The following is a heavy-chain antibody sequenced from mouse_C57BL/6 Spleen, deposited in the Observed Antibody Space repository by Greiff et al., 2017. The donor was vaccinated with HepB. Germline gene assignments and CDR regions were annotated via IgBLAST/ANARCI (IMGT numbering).Heavy chain of an antibody. Sequence: QVQLQQPGAELVMPGASVKLSCKASGYTFTSYWMHWVKQRPGQGLEWIGEIDPSDSYTNYNQKFKGKSTLTVDKSSSTAYMQISSLTSEDSAFYYCARGVDSKMYFDVWGTGTTVTVSS. CDR2: IDPSDSYT. J-gene: IGHJ1*03. D-gene: IGHD2-5*01. CDR1: GYTFTSYW. CDR3: ARGVDSKMYFDV. V-gene: IGHV1-69*01.